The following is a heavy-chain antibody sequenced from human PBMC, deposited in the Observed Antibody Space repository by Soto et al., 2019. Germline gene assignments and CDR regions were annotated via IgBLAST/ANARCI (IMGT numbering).Heavy chain of an antibody. D-gene: IGHD3-3*01. CDR3: ANVMILRFSEWSTLDDP. CDR1: GFSFSGYG. J-gene: IGHJ5*02. CDR2: IWYDGSEK. V-gene: IGHV3-33*06. Sequence: GGSLRLSCAASGFSFSGYGMHWVRQAPGKGLEWVAVIWYDGSEKYYADSVKGRFTISRDNSKNTVYMQMNSLRAEDTAVYYCANVMILRFSEWSTLDDPWGQGTLVTVSS.